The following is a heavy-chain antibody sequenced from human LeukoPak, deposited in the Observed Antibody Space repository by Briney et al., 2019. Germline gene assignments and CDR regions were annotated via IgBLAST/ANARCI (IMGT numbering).Heavy chain of an antibody. V-gene: IGHV4-34*01. D-gene: IGHD3-10*01. J-gene: IGHJ5*02. CDR2: INHSGST. CDR1: GVSFSGYY. Sequence: KSSETLSLTCAVYGVSFSGYYWSWIRQPPGKGLEWIGEINHSGSTNYNPSLKSRVTISVDTSKNQFSLKLSSVAAADTAVYYCARLYYYGSGSYFSRRGAWFDPWGQGTLVTVSS. CDR3: ARLYYYGSGSYFSRRGAWFDP.